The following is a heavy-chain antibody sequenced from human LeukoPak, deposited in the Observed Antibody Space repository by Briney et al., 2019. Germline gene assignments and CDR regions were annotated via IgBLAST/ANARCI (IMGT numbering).Heavy chain of an antibody. D-gene: IGHD6-19*01. CDR2: IEKDGSEI. V-gene: IGHV3-7*01. CDR1: GFTFSNYW. J-gene: IGHJ4*02. CDR3: AAGAGWLIDW. Sequence: GGSLRLSCAASGFTFSNYWMNWVRQAPGKGMEWVAIIEKDGSEILYVDSVKGRFTISRDNAKNSLYLQMNSLRAQDTAVYYCAAGAGWLIDWWGQGTLVTVSS.